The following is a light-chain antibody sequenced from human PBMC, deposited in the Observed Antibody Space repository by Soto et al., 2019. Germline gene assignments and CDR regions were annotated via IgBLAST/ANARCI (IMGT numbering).Light chain of an antibody. CDR1: QRGGRRY. V-gene: IGKV3-20*01. CDR2: GVS. J-gene: IGKJ1*01. Sequence: ELVLTQSPGPLSLSPAELSTPSCSISQRGGRRYLDWYQQKPGQAPRLLISGVSKRATGIPDRFSGSGSGTEFTLTISSLQSEDFAVYYCQQYYNSPLTFGQGTKVDNK. CDR3: QQYYNSPLT.